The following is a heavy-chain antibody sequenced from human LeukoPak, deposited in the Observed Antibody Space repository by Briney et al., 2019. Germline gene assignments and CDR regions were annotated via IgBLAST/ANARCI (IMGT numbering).Heavy chain of an antibody. Sequence: GASVKISCKACGYTFNGYYIHWVRQAPGQGLEWMGWINSNSGGTDHAQNFQGRVTMTRDTSFNTAYMELSSLKSDDTAVYYCARRIWFGEPQFDYWGQGTLVTVSS. CDR2: INSNSGGT. CDR3: ARRIWFGEPQFDY. D-gene: IGHD3-10*01. CDR1: GYTFNGYY. V-gene: IGHV1-2*02. J-gene: IGHJ4*02.